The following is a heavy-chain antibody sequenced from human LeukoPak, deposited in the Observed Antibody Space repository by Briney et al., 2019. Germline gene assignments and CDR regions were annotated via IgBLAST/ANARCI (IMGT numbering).Heavy chain of an antibody. Sequence: PGGSLRLSCAASGFTFSSYSMNWVRQAPGKGLEWVSSISSSSSYIYYADSVKGRFTISRDNAKNSLYLQMNSLRAEDTAVYYCAKEGGTQYYSYYYMDVWGKGTTVTISS. CDR1: GFTFSSYS. D-gene: IGHD3-16*01. J-gene: IGHJ6*03. CDR3: AKEGGTQYYSYYYMDV. CDR2: ISSSSSYI. V-gene: IGHV3-21*01.